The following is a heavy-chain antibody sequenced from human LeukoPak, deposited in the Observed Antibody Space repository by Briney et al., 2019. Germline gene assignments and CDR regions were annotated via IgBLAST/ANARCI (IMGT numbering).Heavy chain of an antibody. CDR2: IYTSGST. V-gene: IGHV3-66*03. CDR3: ARDRAGTQSWVEFDL. D-gene: IGHD3-10*01. Sequence: GGSLRLSCAASGFTFSSYSMNWVRQAPGKGLEWVALIYTSGSTFYADSVMGRFTVSRDNSKNTLYLQMNSLRAEDSAAYYCARDRAGTQSWVEFDLWGQGTLVTVSS. J-gene: IGHJ5*02. CDR1: GFTFSSYS.